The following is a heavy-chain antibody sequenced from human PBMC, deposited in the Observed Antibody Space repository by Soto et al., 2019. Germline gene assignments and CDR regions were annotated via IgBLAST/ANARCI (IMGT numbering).Heavy chain of an antibody. D-gene: IGHD1-1*01. CDR1: GGSISSYY. Sequence: SETLSLTCTVSGGSISSYYWSWIRQPAGKGLEWIGRIYTSGSTNYNPSLKSRVTMSVDTSKNQFSLKLSSVTAADTVVYYCARVNREPDTNWFDPWGQGTLVTVSS. J-gene: IGHJ5*02. CDR3: ARVNREPDTNWFDP. V-gene: IGHV4-4*07. CDR2: IYTSGST.